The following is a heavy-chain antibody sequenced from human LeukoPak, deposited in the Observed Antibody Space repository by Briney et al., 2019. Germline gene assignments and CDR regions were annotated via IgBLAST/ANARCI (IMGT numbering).Heavy chain of an antibody. CDR1: GYSFTSYW. CDR3: ARHYYYGSGSYYKDDYYYYYMDV. CDR2: IYPGDSDT. V-gene: IGHV5-51*01. D-gene: IGHD3-10*01. Sequence: GESLKISCKGSGYSFTSYWIGWVRQMPGKGLEWMGIIYPGDSDTRYSPSLQGQVTISADKSISTAYLQWSSLKASDTAMYYCARHYYYGSGSYYKDDYYYYYMDVWGKGTTVTISS. J-gene: IGHJ6*03.